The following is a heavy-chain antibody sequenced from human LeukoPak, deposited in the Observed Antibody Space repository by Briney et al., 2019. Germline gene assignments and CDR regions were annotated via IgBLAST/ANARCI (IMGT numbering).Heavy chain of an antibody. V-gene: IGHV1-46*01. D-gene: IGHD2-2*01. J-gene: IGHJ6*03. Sequence: ASVKVSCKASGYTFTSYYMHWVRQAHGQGLEWMGIINPSGGSTSYAQKFQGRVTMTRDMSTSTVYMELSSLRSEDTAVYYCARRAIEVVVPAAIWTYYYMDVWGKGTTVNVSS. CDR2: INPSGGST. CDR1: GYTFTSYY. CDR3: ARRAIEVVVPAAIWTYYYMDV.